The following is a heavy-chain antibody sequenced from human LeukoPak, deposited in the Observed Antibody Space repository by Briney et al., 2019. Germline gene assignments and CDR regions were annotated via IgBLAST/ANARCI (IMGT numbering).Heavy chain of an antibody. D-gene: IGHD4-11*01. CDR3: AKDAQRGFDYSNSLDK. CDR2: IWSDGNKR. Sequence: GGSLRLACATSGFTFSHYGMHWVRQAPGKGLEWVALIWSDGNKRYYGDPMKGRFTISRDNYQRTVYLQMDSLRAEDTAVYYCAKDAQRGFDYSNSLDKWGQGTLVTVSS. J-gene: IGHJ4*02. V-gene: IGHV3-30*02. CDR1: GFTFSHYG.